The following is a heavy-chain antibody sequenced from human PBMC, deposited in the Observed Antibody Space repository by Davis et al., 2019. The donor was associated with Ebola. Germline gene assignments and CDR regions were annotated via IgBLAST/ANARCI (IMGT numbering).Heavy chain of an antibody. CDR1: GGSISSYY. CDR3: ARDKGTWLQLGWYFDL. J-gene: IGHJ2*01. Sequence: MPSETLSLTCTVSGGSISSYYWSWIRQLPGKGLEWIGYIYYSGSTNYNPSLKSRVTISVDTSKNQFSLKLSSVTAADTAVYYCARDKGTWLQLGWYFDLWGRGTLVTVSS. CDR2: IYYSGST. V-gene: IGHV4-59*01. D-gene: IGHD5-24*01.